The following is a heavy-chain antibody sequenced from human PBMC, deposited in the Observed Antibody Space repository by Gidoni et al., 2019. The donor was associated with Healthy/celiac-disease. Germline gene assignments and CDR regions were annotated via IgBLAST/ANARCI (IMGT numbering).Heavy chain of an antibody. J-gene: IGHJ6*02. CDR3: VKDNVAGDYYYYGMDV. Sequence: EVQLVESGGGLVQPAGSLRLSCSASGFTLRIYAMQWVRQAPGKGLEYVSAISSNGGSTYYADSVKGRFTISRDNSKNTLYLQMSSLRAEDTAVYYCVKDNVAGDYYYYGMDVWGQGTTVTVSS. D-gene: IGHD6-19*01. CDR1: GFTLRIYA. V-gene: IGHV3-64D*06. CDR2: ISSNGGST.